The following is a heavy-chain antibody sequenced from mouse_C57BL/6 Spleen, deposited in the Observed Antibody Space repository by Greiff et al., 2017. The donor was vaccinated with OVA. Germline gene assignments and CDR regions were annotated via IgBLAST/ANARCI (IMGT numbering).Heavy chain of an antibody. CDR3: ARQGGDGYFDV. D-gene: IGHD3-3*01. V-gene: IGHV5-15*01. CDR1: GFTFSDYG. J-gene: IGHJ1*03. CDR2: ISNLAYSI. Sequence: EVKLVESGGGLVQPGGSLKLSCAASGFTFSDYGMAWVRQAPRKGPEWVAFISNLAYSIYYADTVTGRFTISRENAKNTQYLEMSSLRSEDTAMYYCARQGGDGYFDVWGTGTTVTVSS.